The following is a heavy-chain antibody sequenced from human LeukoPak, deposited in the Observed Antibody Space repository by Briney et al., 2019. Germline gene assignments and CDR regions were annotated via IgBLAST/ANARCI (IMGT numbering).Heavy chain of an antibody. Sequence: PGGSLRLSCAASGFTVSSYYMTWVRQAPGEGLEWVSVIYSGGSTYYADSVKGRVAISRDNSKNTVFLQMNSVRAEDTAVYYCARSYSNHLFGMDVWGQGTTVTVSS. CDR3: ARSYSNHLFGMDV. J-gene: IGHJ6*02. D-gene: IGHD4-11*01. V-gene: IGHV3-66*01. CDR2: IYSGGST. CDR1: GFTVSSYY.